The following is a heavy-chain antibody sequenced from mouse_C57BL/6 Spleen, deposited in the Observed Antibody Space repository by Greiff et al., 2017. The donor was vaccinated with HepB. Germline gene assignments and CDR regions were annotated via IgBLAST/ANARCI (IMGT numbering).Heavy chain of an antibody. D-gene: IGHD1-1*01. Sequence: EVQLQQSGAELVKPGASVKLSCTASGFNIKDYYMHWVKQRTEQGLEWIGRIDPEDGETKYAPKFQGKATITADTSSNTAYLQLSSLTSEDTAVYSCARTLPHYYGSSYPPGFDYWGQGTTLTVSS. CDR2: IDPEDGET. J-gene: IGHJ2*01. CDR1: GFNIKDYY. CDR3: ARTLPHYYGSSYPPGFDY. V-gene: IGHV14-2*01.